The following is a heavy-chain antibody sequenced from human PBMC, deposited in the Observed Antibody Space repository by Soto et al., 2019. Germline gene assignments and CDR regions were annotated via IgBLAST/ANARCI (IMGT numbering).Heavy chain of an antibody. CDR2: IYTSGST. CDR3: ARDCLYYDILTGYYSSPLYYYYGMDV. D-gene: IGHD3-9*01. CDR1: GGSISSYY. Sequence: SETLSLTCTVSGGSISSYYWSWIRQPAGKGLEWIGRIYTSGSTNYNPSLKSRVTMSVDTSKNQFSLKLSSVTAADTAVYYCARDCLYYDILTGYYSSPLYYYYGMDVWGQGTTVTVSS. V-gene: IGHV4-4*07. J-gene: IGHJ6*02.